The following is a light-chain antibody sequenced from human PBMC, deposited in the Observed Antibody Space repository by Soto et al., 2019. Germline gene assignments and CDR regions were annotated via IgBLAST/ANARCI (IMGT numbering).Light chain of an antibody. CDR2: MGS. V-gene: IGKV2-28*01. J-gene: IGKJ4*01. CDR1: QSLLHRDGYSC. CDR3: MQALQGPPT. Sequence: IVMTQSPLSLPVTPGESASISCTSSQSLLHRDGYSCLDWYLQKPGQSPQLLIHMGSIRASGVPDRFSGSGSGRDFTLRISRVEAEDVGIYYCMQALQGPPTFGGGTKVEIK.